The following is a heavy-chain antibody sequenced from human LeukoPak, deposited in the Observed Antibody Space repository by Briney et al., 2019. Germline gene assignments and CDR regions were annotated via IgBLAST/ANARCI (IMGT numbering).Heavy chain of an antibody. CDR3: ARQWRDGDWFDP. Sequence: SETLSLICAVPGHSISSGYYWGWIRQPPGKGLEWIGSITYYNPSLKSRVTISVDTSKNQFSLKLSSVTAADTAVYYCARQWRDGDWFDPWGQGTLVTVSS. V-gene: IGHV4-38-2*01. D-gene: IGHD6-19*01. J-gene: IGHJ5*02. CDR1: GHSISSGYY. CDR2: IT.